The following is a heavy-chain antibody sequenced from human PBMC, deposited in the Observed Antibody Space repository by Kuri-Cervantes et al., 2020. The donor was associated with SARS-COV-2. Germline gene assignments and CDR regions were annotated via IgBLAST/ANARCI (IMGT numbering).Heavy chain of an antibody. CDR2: ISGSGGST. Sequence: GGSLRLSCAASGFTFSSYAMSWVRQAPGKGLEWVSAISGSGGSTYYADSAKGRFTISRDNSKNTLYLQMNSLRAEDTAVYYCAKGIRRFLESLDYWGQGTLVTVSS. V-gene: IGHV3-23*01. CDR3: AKGIRRFLESLDY. CDR1: GFTFSSYA. D-gene: IGHD3-3*01. J-gene: IGHJ4*02.